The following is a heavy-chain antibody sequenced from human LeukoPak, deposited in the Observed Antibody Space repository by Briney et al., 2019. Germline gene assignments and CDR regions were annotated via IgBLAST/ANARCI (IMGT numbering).Heavy chain of an antibody. Sequence: ASVKVSCKASGYTFTSYGISWVRQAPGQGLEWMGWISAYNGNTNYAQKLQGRVTMTTDTSTSTAYMELRSLRSDDTAVYYCARASDTVVTPYYYYYGMDVWGQGTTVTVSS. CDR2: ISAYNGNT. D-gene: IGHD4-23*01. J-gene: IGHJ6*02. CDR3: ARASDTVVTPYYYYYGMDV. V-gene: IGHV1-18*01. CDR1: GYTFTSYG.